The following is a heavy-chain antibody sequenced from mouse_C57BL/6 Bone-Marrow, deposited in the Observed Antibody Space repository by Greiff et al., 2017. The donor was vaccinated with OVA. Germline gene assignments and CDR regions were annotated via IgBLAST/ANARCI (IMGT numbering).Heavy chain of an antibody. D-gene: IGHD1-1*01. Sequence: QVQLQQPGAELVMPGASVKLSCKASGYTFTSYWMHWVKQRPGQGLEWIGEIDPSDSYTNYNQKFKGKATITADTSSNTAYLQLSSLTSEDTAIYYCARNRDGSSLWGQGTTLTASS. CDR2: IDPSDSYT. J-gene: IGHJ2*01. CDR1: GYTFTSYW. CDR3: ARNRDGSSL. V-gene: IGHV1-69*01.